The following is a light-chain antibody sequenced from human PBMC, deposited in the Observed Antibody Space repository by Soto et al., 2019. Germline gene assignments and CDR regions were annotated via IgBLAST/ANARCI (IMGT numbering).Light chain of an antibody. CDR3: FSTDSSPYWV. V-gene: IGLV3-10*01. Sequence: SYELTQPPSVSVSPGQTARITCSGDALAKKYASWYQQKSGQAPVLVIYEDNKRPSGIPERISGSGSGTVATLTVSGAQVEDEADYYCFSTDSSPYWVFGGGTKLTV. CDR2: EDN. CDR1: ALAKKY. J-gene: IGLJ3*02.